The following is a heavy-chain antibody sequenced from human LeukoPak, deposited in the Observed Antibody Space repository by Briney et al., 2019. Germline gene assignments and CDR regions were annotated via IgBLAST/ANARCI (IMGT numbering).Heavy chain of an antibody. Sequence: ASVKLSCKASGYTVTGYYMHWMRQAPGQGLEWMGRINPNSGGTNYAQKFQGRVTMTRDTSISTAYMELSRLRSDDTAVYYCAMARYDSSGYSFHYWPQGTLVTVSS. J-gene: IGHJ4*02. V-gene: IGHV1-2*06. CDR1: GYTVTGYY. D-gene: IGHD3-22*01. CDR2: INPNSGGT. CDR3: AMARYDSSGYSFHY.